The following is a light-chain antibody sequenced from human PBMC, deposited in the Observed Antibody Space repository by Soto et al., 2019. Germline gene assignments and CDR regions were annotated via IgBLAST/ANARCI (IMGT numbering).Light chain of an antibody. CDR2: DTS. CDR3: MLSYSGARVI. J-gene: IGLJ2*01. V-gene: IGLV7-46*01. CDR1: TGAVTAGHY. Sequence: QAVVTQEPSLTVSPGGTVTLTCGSTTGAVTAGHYVYWFQQKPGQAPMTLIFDTSNKHSWTPARFSGSRLGGKAALTLSGAQPEDEAEYYCMLSYSGARVIFGGGTKLTVL.